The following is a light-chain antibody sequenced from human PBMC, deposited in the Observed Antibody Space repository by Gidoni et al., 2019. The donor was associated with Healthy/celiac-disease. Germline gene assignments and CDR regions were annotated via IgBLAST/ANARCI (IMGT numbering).Light chain of an antibody. J-gene: IGKJ5*01. CDR1: QSVLYSSNNKNY. CDR2: WAS. Sequence: TATINCKSSQSVLYSSNNKNYLAWYQQKPGQPPKLLIYWASTRESGVPDRFSGSGSGTDFTLTISSLQAEDVAVYYCQQYYSTPITFXXXTRLEIK. CDR3: QQYYSTPIT. V-gene: IGKV4-1*01.